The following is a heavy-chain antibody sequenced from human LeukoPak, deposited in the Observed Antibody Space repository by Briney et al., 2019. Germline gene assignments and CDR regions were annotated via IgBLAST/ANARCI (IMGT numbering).Heavy chain of an antibody. CDR3: ARVVGAPNSGWYYFDY. V-gene: IGHV1-69*05. CDR1: GGTFSSYA. CDR2: IIPIFGTA. D-gene: IGHD6-19*01. J-gene: IGHJ4*02. Sequence: ASVKVSCKASGGTFSSYAISWVRQAPGQGLEWMGGIIPIFGTANYAQKFQGRVTITTDKSTSTAYMELSSLRSEDTAVCYCARVVGAPNSGWYYFDYWGQGTLVTVSS.